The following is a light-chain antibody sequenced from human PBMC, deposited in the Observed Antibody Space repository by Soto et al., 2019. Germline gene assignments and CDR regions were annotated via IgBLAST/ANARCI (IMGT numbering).Light chain of an antibody. CDR2: EVT. V-gene: IGLV2-23*02. J-gene: IGLJ1*01. Sequence: QPALTQPASVSGSPGQSITISCTGSNSDIGNYNIVSWYQQHPDKAPQLIIYEVTKRPSGVSNRFSGSKSGNTASLTISGLQAEDEGDYHCCSYAGSSVFVFGTGTKLTVL. CDR1: NSDIGNYNI. CDR3: CSYAGSSVFV.